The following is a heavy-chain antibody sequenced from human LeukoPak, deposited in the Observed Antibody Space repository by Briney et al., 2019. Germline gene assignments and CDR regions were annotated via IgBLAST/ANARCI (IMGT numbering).Heavy chain of an antibody. V-gene: IGHV4-30-2*01. J-gene: IGHJ4*02. CDR1: GSSISSGGYS. CDR3: ARALREQYSSSSGAYYFDY. Sequence: TSETLSLTCAISGSSISSGGYSWSWIRQPPGKGLEWIGYIYHSGSTYYNPSLKSRVTISVDRSKNQFSLKLSSVTAADTAVYYCARALREQYSSSSGAYYFDYWGQGTLVTVSS. D-gene: IGHD6-6*01. CDR2: IYHSGST.